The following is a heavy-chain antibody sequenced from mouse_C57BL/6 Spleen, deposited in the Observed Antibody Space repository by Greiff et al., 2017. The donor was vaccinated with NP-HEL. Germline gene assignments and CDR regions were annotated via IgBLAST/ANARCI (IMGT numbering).Heavy chain of an antibody. CDR1: GYTFTDYY. J-gene: IGHJ3*01. Sequence: EVQLQQSGPELVKPGASVKISCKASGYTFTDYYMNWVKQSHGKSLEWIGDINPNNGGTSYNQKFKGKATLTVDKSSSTAYMELRSLTSEDSAVYYCARGGYYGRKLFAYWGQGTLVTVSA. V-gene: IGHV1-26*01. CDR2: INPNNGGT. CDR3: ARGGYYGRKLFAY. D-gene: IGHD1-1*01.